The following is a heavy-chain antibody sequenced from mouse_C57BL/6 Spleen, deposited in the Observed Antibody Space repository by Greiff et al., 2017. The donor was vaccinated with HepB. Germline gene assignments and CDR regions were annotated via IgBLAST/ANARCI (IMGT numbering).Heavy chain of an antibody. V-gene: IGHV1-15*01. CDR1: GYTFTDYE. CDR2: IDPETGGT. CDR3: TRDGSSYVGYFDV. J-gene: IGHJ1*03. D-gene: IGHD1-1*01. Sequence: QLQQSGAELVRPGASVTLSCKASGYTFTDYEMHWVKQTPVHGLEWIGAIDPETGGTAYNQKFKGKAILTADKSSSTAYMELCSLTSEDSAVYYCTRDGSSYVGYFDVWGTGTTVTVSS.